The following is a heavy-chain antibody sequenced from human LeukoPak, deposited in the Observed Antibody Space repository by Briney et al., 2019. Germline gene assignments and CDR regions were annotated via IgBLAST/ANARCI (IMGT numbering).Heavy chain of an antibody. CDR3: ARDRGGYTYSHDY. J-gene: IGHJ4*02. Sequence: SGTLSLTCAVSGGSISSSNWWSWVRQPPGKGLEWLGEIYHDGSTNYNPSLKSRVTISMDKSKNQLSLKLNFVTAADTAVYYCARDRGGYTYSHDYWGQGTLVTVSS. CDR1: GGSISSSNW. D-gene: IGHD5-18*01. V-gene: IGHV4-4*02. CDR2: IYHDGST.